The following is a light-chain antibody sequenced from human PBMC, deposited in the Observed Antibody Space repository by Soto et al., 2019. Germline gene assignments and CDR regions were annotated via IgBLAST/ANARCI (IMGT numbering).Light chain of an antibody. CDR2: EVY. Sequence: QSALTQPASVSGSPGQSITISCTGASSDIGGYNYDSWYQQHPGKAPKLIIYEVYNRPSGVCDRLSGSKSDYTASLTISGLQAEDEADYYCSSYTSTSTPVVFGGRTKLTVL. CDR1: SSDIGGYNY. CDR3: SSYTSTSTPVV. J-gene: IGLJ2*01. V-gene: IGLV2-14*01.